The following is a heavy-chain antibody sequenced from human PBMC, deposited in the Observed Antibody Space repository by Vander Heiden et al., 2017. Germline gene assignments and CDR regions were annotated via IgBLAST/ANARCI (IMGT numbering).Heavy chain of an antibody. J-gene: IGHJ4*02. CDR1: GFTFSSYA. CDR3: ARDNARVYFDY. D-gene: IGHD2-2*01. V-gene: IGHV3-30*01. Sequence: QVTLVESGGGVVQPGRSLRLSCAASGFTFSSYAMHWVRQAPGKGLEWVAVISYDGSNKYYADSVKGRFTISRDNSKNTLYLQMNSLRAEDSAVYYCARDNARVYFDYWGQGTLVTVSS. CDR2: ISYDGSNK.